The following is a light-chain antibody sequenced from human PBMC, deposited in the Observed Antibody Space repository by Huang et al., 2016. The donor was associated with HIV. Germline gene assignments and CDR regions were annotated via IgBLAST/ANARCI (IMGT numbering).Light chain of an antibody. CDR3: QQYNDWPRT. J-gene: IGKJ1*01. CDR1: QSVSSS. Sequence: EIVMTQSPATLSGSPGERATLSCRAGQSVSSSLAWYQQKPGQAPRLLIYGATTRATGIPARFSGSGSGTEFTLTISSLQSEDFGVYYCQQYNDWPRTFGQGTKVEIK. CDR2: GAT. V-gene: IGKV3-15*01.